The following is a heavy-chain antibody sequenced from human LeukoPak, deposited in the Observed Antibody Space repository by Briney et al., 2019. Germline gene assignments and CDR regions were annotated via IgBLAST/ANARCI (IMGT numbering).Heavy chain of an antibody. V-gene: IGHV1-69*01. D-gene: IGHD3-22*01. J-gene: IGHJ4*02. CDR3: ARGWDYDSGGRPTAYVY. CDR1: GGTFSHYA. Sequence: SVKVSCKASGGTFSHYAINWVRQAPGPGLEWMGGIIPLFGTANYAQKFQGRVSITADESTSTVYMELNSLKSEDTAVYYCARGWDYDSGGRPTAYVYWGQGTLVTVSS. CDR2: IIPLFGTA.